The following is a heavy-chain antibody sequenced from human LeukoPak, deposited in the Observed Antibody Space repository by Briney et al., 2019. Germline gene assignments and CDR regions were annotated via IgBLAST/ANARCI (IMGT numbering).Heavy chain of an antibody. Sequence: SETLSLTCTVSGYSISSGYYWGWIRQPPGKGLEWIGSIYHSGSTYYNPSLKSRVTISVDTSKNQFSLKLSSVTAADTAVYYCARGKRQWLVRDDAFDIWGQGTMVTVSS. D-gene: IGHD6-19*01. CDR2: IYHSGST. CDR1: GYSISSGYY. V-gene: IGHV4-38-2*02. J-gene: IGHJ3*02. CDR3: ARGKRQWLVRDDAFDI.